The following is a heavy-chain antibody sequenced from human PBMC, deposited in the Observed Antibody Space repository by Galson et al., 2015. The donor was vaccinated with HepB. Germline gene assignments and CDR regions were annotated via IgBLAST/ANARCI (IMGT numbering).Heavy chain of an antibody. D-gene: IGHD3-10*01. CDR2: IYPADSDT. Sequence: QSGAAAKKPGESLTISCRGSGYSFNPHWIAWVRLMPGKGLVWMAIIYPADSDTKFRPSFQGPVSISAGTASATASLQCRTLQASDAAMYYCARWGGGDADGLDVWGQGTTVTVS. CDR1: GYSFNPHW. CDR3: ARWGGGDADGLDV. J-gene: IGHJ6*02. V-gene: IGHV5-51*03.